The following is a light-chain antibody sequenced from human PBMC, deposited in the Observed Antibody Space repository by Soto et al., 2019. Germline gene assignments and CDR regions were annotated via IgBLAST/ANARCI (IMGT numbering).Light chain of an antibody. CDR1: QSISSS. V-gene: IGKV3-15*01. CDR3: QEYDNWPPWT. CDR2: GVS. J-gene: IGKJ1*01. Sequence: EVVMTQSPATLSVSPGESATLSCRASQSISSSKLAWYQQNPGQAPRLLLFGVSNRATGIPARFSGSGSGTDFTLTISGLQSEDFAVYYCQEYDNWPPWTFGQGTKVDI.